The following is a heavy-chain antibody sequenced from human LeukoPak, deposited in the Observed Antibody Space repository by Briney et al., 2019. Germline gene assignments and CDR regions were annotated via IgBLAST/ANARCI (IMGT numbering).Heavy chain of an antibody. CDR1: GGSISSYY. CDR2: ISTTGST. Sequence: SETLSLTCTVSGGSISSYYWNWIRQPAGKGLEWIGCISTTGSTNYNPSLKSRLTMSVDTSKNQFSLRLSSVSAADTAVYYCAREYSSSSGRTFDYWGQGTLVTVSS. J-gene: IGHJ4*02. D-gene: IGHD6-6*01. V-gene: IGHV4-4*07. CDR3: AREYSSSSGRTFDY.